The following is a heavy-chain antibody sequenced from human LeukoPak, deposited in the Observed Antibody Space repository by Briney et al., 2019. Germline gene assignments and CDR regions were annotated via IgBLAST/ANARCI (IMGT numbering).Heavy chain of an antibody. CDR3: ARDYYYDSSGLAY. CDR1: GYTFTGYY. D-gene: IGHD3-22*01. J-gene: IGHJ4*02. CDR2: INPNSGGT. Sequence: ASVKVSCKASGYTFTGYYMHWVRQAPGQGLEWMGWINPNSGGTNYAQKFQGRVTMTRDTSISTAYMELSRLRSDDTAVYYCARDYYYDSSGLAYWGQGTLVTVSS. V-gene: IGHV1-2*02.